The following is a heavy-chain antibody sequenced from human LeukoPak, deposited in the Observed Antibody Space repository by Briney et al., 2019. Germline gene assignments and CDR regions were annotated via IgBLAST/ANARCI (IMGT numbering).Heavy chain of an antibody. CDR2: IKQDGSEK. CDR1: GFTFSSYW. Sequence: PGGSLRLSCAASGFTFSSYWMSWVRQAPGKGLEWVANIKQDGSEKYYVDSVKCRFTISRGNAKNSLYLQMNSLRAEDTAVYYCARDSPNCGGDCYYFDYWGQGTLVTVSS. J-gene: IGHJ4*02. V-gene: IGHV3-7*01. D-gene: IGHD2-21*02. CDR3: ARDSPNCGGDCYYFDY.